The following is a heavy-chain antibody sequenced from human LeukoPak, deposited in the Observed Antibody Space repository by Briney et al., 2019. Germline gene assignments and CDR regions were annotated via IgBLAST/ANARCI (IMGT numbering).Heavy chain of an antibody. CDR1: GGFLSSGSYY. Sequence: PSETLSLTCTVSGGFLSSGSYYWGWIRQSPGKGLAWIGSIYYSGSTFYNASFESRVTMSVDTSKNQFSLKLSSVTAADTAAYYCARHLGGYFDWLSIRNWFDPWGQGTLVTVSS. V-gene: IGHV4-39*01. J-gene: IGHJ5*02. CDR2: IYYSGST. D-gene: IGHD3-9*01. CDR3: ARHLGGYFDWLSIRNWFDP.